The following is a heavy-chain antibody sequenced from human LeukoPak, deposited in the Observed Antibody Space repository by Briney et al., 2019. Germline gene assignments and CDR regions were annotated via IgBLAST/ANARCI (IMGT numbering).Heavy chain of an antibody. Sequence: GGSLRLSCAVSGITLSNYGMSWVRQAPGKGLEWVAGISGSGGSTNYADSVKGRFSISRDDPKNTLYLQMNSLRAEDTAVYFCAKRGVVIRVVLVGFHKEAYYFDSWGQGALVTVSS. CDR1: GITLSNYG. CDR2: ISGSGGST. V-gene: IGHV3-23*01. CDR3: AKRGVVIRVVLVGFHKEAYYFDS. D-gene: IGHD3-10*01. J-gene: IGHJ4*02.